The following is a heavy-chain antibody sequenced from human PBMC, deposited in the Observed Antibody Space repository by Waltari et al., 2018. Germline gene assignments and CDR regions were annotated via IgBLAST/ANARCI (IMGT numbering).Heavy chain of an antibody. CDR3: ARNGEGGSRALDY. V-gene: IGHV4-34*01. J-gene: IGHJ4*02. Sequence: QVQLQQWGAGLLKPSETLSPPCAVYGGSFSGYYWIWLRQPPGKGLEWIGEINHSGSTNYNPSLKSRVTISVDTSKNQFSLKLSSVTAADTAVYYCARNGEGGSRALDYWGQGTLVTVSS. D-gene: IGHD3-16*01. CDR2: INHSGST. CDR1: GGSFSGYY.